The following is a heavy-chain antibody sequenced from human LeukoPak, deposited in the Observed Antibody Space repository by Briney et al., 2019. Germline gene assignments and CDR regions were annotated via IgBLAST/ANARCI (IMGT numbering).Heavy chain of an antibody. J-gene: IGHJ4*02. D-gene: IGHD3-22*01. V-gene: IGHV4-34*01. CDR2: INHSGST. CDR3: ARALERYYYDSSGYYAHFDY. CDR1: RVSPRGYY. Sequence: PETLSLTCAVYRVSPRGYYWSWIRQPPGKGLERSGEINHSGSTKYTPSLKSRVTISGDTSKNQFSLKLRSVTAADTAVYYCARALERYYYDSSGYYAHFDYWGQGTLVTVSS.